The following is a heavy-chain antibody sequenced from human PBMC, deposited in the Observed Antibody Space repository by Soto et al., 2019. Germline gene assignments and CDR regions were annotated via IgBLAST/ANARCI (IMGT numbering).Heavy chain of an antibody. CDR3: ARGDIVLVPASEGNWFYP. D-gene: IGHD2-2*01. V-gene: IGHV1-46*01. J-gene: IGHJ5*02. Sequence: QVQLVQSGAEVKKPGASVTVSCKASAYSFTTYHIHWVRQAPGQGLEWIGLINPDAGATNYAQRFQGRLRLTRDTSTSTVYMERRSLTFDDTAVYYCARGDIVLVPASEGNWFYPWGQGTLVTVSS. CDR1: AYSFTTYH. CDR2: INPDAGAT.